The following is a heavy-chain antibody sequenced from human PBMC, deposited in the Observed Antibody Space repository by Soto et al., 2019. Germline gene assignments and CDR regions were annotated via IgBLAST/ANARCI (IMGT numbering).Heavy chain of an antibody. CDR2: TYYRSKWYN. CDR3: ARAALPYYYFGMDV. V-gene: IGHV6-1*01. Sequence: SQTLSLTCVISGDTVSSNSAAWNWIRQSPSRGLEWLGRTYYRSKWYNDYAVSVKSRITINPDTSKNQFSLQLNSVTPEDTAVYYCARAALPYYYFGMDVWGQGTTVTVSS. J-gene: IGHJ6*02. CDR1: GDTVSSNSAA. D-gene: IGHD6-6*01.